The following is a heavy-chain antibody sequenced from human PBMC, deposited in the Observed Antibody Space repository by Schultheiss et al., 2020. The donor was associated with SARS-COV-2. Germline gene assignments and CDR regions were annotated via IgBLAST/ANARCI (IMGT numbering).Heavy chain of an antibody. Sequence: GESLKISCAASGFTFSNAWMSWVRQAPGKGLEWVGRIKSKTDGGTTDYAAPVKGRFTISRDDSKNRLHLQMNSLKTEDTAVYYCATDRVVVAAASDYWGQGALVTVSS. V-gene: IGHV3-15*01. D-gene: IGHD2-2*01. CDR3: ATDRVVVAAASDY. CDR2: IKSKTDGGTT. CDR1: GFTFSNAW. J-gene: IGHJ4*02.